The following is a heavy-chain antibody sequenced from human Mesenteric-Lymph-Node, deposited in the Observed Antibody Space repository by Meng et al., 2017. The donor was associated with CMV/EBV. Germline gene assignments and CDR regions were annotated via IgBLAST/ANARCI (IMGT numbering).Heavy chain of an antibody. J-gene: IGHJ4*02. CDR1: GYTFTSYG. CDR3: ARLRTVTSYRWFDY. D-gene: IGHD4-11*01. Sequence: ASVKVSCKASGYTFTSYGISLVRQAPGQGLEWMGWISAYNGNTNYAQKLQGRVTMTRDTSISTAYMELSRLRSDDPAVYYCARLRTVTSYRWFDYWGQGTLVTVSS. V-gene: IGHV1-18*01. CDR2: ISAYNGNT.